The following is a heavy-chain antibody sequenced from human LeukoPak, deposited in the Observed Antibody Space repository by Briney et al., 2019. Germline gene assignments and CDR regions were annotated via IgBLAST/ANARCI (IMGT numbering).Heavy chain of an antibody. D-gene: IGHD4-17*01. V-gene: IGHV3-21*01. J-gene: IGHJ4*02. Sequence: PGGSLRLSCAASGFTFSSYSMNWVRQAPGKGLEWVSSISSSSGYIYYADSVKGQFTISRDNAKNSLYLQMNSLRAEDTAVYYCARDWGDDYGDYVDYWGQGTLVIVSS. CDR3: ARDWGDDYGDYVDY. CDR1: GFTFSSYS. CDR2: ISSSSGYI.